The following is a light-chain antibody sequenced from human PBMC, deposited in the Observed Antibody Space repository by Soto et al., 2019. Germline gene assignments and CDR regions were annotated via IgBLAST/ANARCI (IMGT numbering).Light chain of an antibody. V-gene: IGLV2-8*01. CDR1: SSDVGDHNY. J-gene: IGLJ1*01. CDR3: SSYAGSNSDV. CDR2: EVS. Sequence: QSVLTQPPSASGSPGPSVTLSCTGTSSDVGDHNYVSWYQHHPGKAPKLVIYEVSQRPSGVPDRFSGSKSGNTASLTGSGLQADDEADYYCSSYAGSNSDVFGTGTKLTVL.